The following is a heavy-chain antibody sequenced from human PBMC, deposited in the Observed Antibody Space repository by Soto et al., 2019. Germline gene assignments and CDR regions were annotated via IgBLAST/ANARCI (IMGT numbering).Heavy chain of an antibody. J-gene: IGHJ6*02. CDR3: ARVSRFLEVGYYGMDV. Sequence: GGSLRLSCAASGFTFSSYWMHWVRQAPGKGLVWVSRINSDGSSTSYADSVKGRFTISRDNAKNTLYLQMNSLRAEDTAVYYCARVSRFLEVGYYGMDVWGQGTTVTVSS. CDR1: GFTFSSYW. D-gene: IGHD3-3*01. CDR2: INSDGSST. V-gene: IGHV3-74*01.